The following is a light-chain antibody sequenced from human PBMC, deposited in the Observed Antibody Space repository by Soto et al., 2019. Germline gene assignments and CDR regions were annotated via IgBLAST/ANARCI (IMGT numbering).Light chain of an antibody. J-gene: IGLJ2*01. CDR2: LNSDGSH. CDR1: SGHSNYA. CDR3: QTWGSGIVV. V-gene: IGLV4-69*01. Sequence: QAVVTQSPSASASLGASVKLTCTLSSGHSNYAIAWHQQQSEKGPRYLMKLNSDGSHSKGDGIPDRFSGSSFGAERYLTISSLQSEDEADYYCQTWGSGIVVFGGGTKLTVL.